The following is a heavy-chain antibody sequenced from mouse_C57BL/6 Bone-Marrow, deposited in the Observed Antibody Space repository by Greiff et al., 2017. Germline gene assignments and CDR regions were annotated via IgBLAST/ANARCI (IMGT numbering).Heavy chain of an antibody. Sequence: VKLVESGPGLVAPSQSLSITCTVSGFSLTSYGVDWVRQPPGKGLEWLGVIWGGGRTNYNSAPRYRLSISKDNSKSQVFIKMNSLQTDDTAMYYCASHYYGSSGAWFAYWGQGTLVTVSA. CDR2: IWGGGRT. V-gene: IGHV2-9*01. D-gene: IGHD1-1*01. J-gene: IGHJ3*01. CDR1: GFSLTSYG. CDR3: ASHYYGSSGAWFAY.